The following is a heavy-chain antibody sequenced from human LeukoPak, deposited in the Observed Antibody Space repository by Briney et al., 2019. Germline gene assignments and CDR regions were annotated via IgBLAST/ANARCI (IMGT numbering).Heavy chain of an antibody. CDR3: ARLFDTSSYYLN. CDR1: GVSSSSNNYF. D-gene: IGHD3-10*01. V-gene: IGHV4-39*01. CDR2: FFYSGNT. J-gene: IGHJ4*02. Sequence: SSETLSLTCTVSGVSSSSNNYFWGWGRQPPGKRLEWIASFFYSGNTYYNPSLKSRVTISVDTSKNQFSLRLNSVTAADTAVYYCARLFDTSSYYLNWGQGTLVTVSS.